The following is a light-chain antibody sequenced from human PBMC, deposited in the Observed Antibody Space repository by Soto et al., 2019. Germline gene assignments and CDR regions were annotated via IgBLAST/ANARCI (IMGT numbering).Light chain of an antibody. CDR3: QQSYSAPYT. Sequence: DIQMTQSPSSLSAFVGDRVTITCRASQSISSYLNWYQQEPGKAPKLLIYAASTLQSGAPSRFSGSESVSDFTLSISCLQPEDFATYYCQQSYSAPYTFGQGTKVEIK. J-gene: IGKJ2*01. CDR2: AAS. V-gene: IGKV1-39*01. CDR1: QSISSY.